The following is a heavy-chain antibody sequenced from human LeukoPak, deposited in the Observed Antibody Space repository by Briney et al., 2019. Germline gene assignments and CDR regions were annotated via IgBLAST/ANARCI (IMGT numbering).Heavy chain of an antibody. CDR1: GGSFSGYY. D-gene: IGHD4-17*01. CDR2: INHSGST. V-gene: IGHV4-34*01. CDR3: ARVDGDYGTYYFDY. J-gene: IGHJ4*02. Sequence: KPSETLSLTCAVYGGSFSGYYWSWIRQPPGKGLEWIGEINHSGSTNYNPSLKSRVTISVDTSKNQFSLKLSSVTAADTAVYYCARVDGDYGTYYFDYWGQGTLVTVSS.